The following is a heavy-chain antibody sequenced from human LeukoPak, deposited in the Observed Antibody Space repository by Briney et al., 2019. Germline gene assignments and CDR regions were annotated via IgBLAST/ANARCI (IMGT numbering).Heavy chain of an antibody. J-gene: IGHJ4*02. CDR1: GFTFSNHA. D-gene: IGHD3-16*02. V-gene: IGHV3-33*01. CDR2: IWFDGSNK. Sequence: GGSLRLSCAASGFTFSNHAIHWVRQAPGKGLEWVAVIWFDGSNKYYVDSVKGRFTISRDNSKNTVYLQMDSLRAEDTAVYYCARGFADFVWGSYPSSYWGQGILVTVSS. CDR3: ARGFADFVWGSYPSSY.